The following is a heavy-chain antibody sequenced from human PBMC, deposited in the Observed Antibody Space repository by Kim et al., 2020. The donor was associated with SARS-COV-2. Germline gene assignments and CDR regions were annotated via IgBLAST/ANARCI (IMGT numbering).Heavy chain of an antibody. CDR1: GGSVSSGSYF. CDR2: IYSSGNT. J-gene: IGHJ4*02. V-gene: IGHV4-61*01. Sequence: SETLSLTCTVSGGSVSSGSYFWSWIRQPPGKGLEWIGYIYSSGNTNYNPSLKSRVTMSVDTSKNQFSLKLRSVTAADTAVYYCARAPNDFWSGYPYYFDYWGQGTLVTVSS. CDR3: ARAPNDFWSGYPYYFDY. D-gene: IGHD3-3*01.